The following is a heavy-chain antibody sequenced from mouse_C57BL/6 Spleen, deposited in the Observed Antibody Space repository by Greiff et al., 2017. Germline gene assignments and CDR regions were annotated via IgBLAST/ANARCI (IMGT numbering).Heavy chain of an antibody. Sequence: VQLQQSGAELVRPGASVKLSCTASGFNIKDDYMHWVKQRPGQGLEWIGWIDPETGDTEYASKFQGKATITADTSSNTAYLQLSSLTSEDTAVYYCTTRTTVVAPFAYWGQGTLVTVSA. J-gene: IGHJ3*01. CDR2: IDPETGDT. CDR1: GFNIKDDY. D-gene: IGHD1-1*01. V-gene: IGHV14-4*01. CDR3: TTRTTVVAPFAY.